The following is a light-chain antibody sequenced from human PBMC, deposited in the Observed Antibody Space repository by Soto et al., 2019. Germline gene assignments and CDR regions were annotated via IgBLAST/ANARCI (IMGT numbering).Light chain of an antibody. Sequence: EIVLTQSPDTLSLSPGERATLSCRASQSVSNSYLAWYQQKPGQAPRLLIYGASGRATGNPDRFSGGESGTDFTLTISRLEPEDFAVYYCQQYGSPPLTFGPGTKVDIK. V-gene: IGKV3-20*01. J-gene: IGKJ3*01. CDR2: GAS. CDR1: QSVSNSY. CDR3: QQYGSPPLT.